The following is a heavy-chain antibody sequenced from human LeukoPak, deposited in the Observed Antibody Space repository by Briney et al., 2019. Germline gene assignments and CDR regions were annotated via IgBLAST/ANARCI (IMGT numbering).Heavy chain of an antibody. CDR2: ISSSGSTI. J-gene: IGHJ6*04. V-gene: IGHV3-48*03. Sequence: GGSLRLSCAASGFTFNNYAMHWVRQAPGKGLEWVSYISSSGSTIYYADSVKGRFTISRDNAKNSLYLQMNSLRAEDTAVYYCAELGITMIGGVWGKGTTVTISS. D-gene: IGHD3-10*02. CDR1: GFTFNNYA. CDR3: AELGITMIGGV.